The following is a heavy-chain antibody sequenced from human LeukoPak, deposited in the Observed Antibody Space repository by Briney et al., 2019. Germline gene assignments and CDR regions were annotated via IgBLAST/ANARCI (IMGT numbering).Heavy chain of an antibody. J-gene: IGHJ4*02. Sequence: GGSLRLSCAVSGFTVTNYWMTWVRQAPGKGLEWVANIEEDGTDKYYVDSVVGRFAISRDNAQNLLYLHMNSLRAEHTGVYYCAKSGGFFDTWGQGTLVTVSS. D-gene: IGHD1-26*01. CDR2: IEEDGTDK. CDR1: GFTVTNYW. CDR3: AKSGGFFDT. V-gene: IGHV3-7*01.